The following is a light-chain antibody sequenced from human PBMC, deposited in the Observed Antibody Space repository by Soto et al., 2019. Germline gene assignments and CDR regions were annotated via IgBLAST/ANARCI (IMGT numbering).Light chain of an antibody. Sequence: SYELTQPPSVSEAXXXXXXXXXXGXDIGGKSVHWFQQKPGQAPVLVIYGDNDRPSGIPERFSGSNSGDMAILTISRVEAGDEADYYCQVWDSRSDHYVFGTGTKLTVL. CDR1: DIGGKS. CDR3: QVWDSRSDHYV. CDR2: GDN. V-gene: IGLV3-21*02. J-gene: IGLJ1*01.